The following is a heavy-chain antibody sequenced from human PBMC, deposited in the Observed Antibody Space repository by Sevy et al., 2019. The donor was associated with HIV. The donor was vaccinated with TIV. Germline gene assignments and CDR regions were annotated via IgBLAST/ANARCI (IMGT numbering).Heavy chain of an antibody. CDR3: AGDLGSTWDAHSRGALEV. CDR2: TYYRSKWYN. V-gene: IGHV6-1*01. D-gene: IGHD6-6*01. Sequence: SQTLSLTCDISGESVSSKSVAWNWIRQSPSRGFEWLGRTYYRSKWYNHYADPVRSRITINSDASMNQFSLHLNSVTPEDTAEYFCAGDLGSTWDAHSRGALEVWGHGTVVTVSS. J-gene: IGHJ3*01. CDR1: GESVSSKSVA.